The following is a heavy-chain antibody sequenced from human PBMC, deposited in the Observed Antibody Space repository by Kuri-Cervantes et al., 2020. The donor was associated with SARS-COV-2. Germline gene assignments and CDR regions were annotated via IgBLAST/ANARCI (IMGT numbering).Heavy chain of an antibody. D-gene: IGHD3-16*01. CDR2: ISAYNGNT. CDR3: ATGEGYAPRSPPTD. CDR1: GYTFTSCG. V-gene: IGHV1-18*01. J-gene: IGHJ4*02. Sequence: ASVKVSCKASGYTFTSCGISWVRQAPGQGLEWMGWISAYNGNTNYAQKLQGRVTMTEDTSTDTAYMELSSLRSEDTAVYYCATGEGYAPRSPPTDWGQGTLVTVSS.